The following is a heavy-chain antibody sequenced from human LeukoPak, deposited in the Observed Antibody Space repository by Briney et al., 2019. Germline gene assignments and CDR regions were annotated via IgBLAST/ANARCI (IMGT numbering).Heavy chain of an antibody. CDR3: ARNYYGSGSRAFDI. J-gene: IGHJ3*02. Sequence: GESLRLSCAASGLIVSSNYMSWVRQAPGKGLEWVSVVYDGGSTYCADSVKGRFSISRDNSKNTLLLQMNSLRAEDTAGYYCARNYYGSGSRAFDIWGQGTMVTVSS. CDR1: GLIVSSNY. D-gene: IGHD3-10*01. CDR2: VYDGGST. V-gene: IGHV3-53*01.